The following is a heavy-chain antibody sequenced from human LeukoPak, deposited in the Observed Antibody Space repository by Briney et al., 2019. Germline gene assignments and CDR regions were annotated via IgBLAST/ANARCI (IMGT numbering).Heavy chain of an antibody. Sequence: SETLSLTCTVSGGSISSYYWSWIRQPPGKGLEWIGYIYYSGSTNYNPSLKSRATISVDTSKNQFSLKLSSVTAADTAVYYCARKYNWNDAHDNWGQGTLVTVSS. V-gene: IGHV4-59*01. J-gene: IGHJ4*02. CDR3: ARKYNWNDAHDN. CDR1: GGSISSYY. D-gene: IGHD1-1*01. CDR2: IYYSGST.